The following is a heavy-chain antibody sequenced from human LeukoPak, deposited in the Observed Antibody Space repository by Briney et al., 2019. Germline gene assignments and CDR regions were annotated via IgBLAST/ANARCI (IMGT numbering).Heavy chain of an antibody. CDR2: ISAYNGNT. J-gene: IGHJ4*02. D-gene: IGHD3-10*01. V-gene: IGHV1-18*01. CDR3: ARDVSYYYGSGSYYGYDY. CDR1: GYTFTSYG. Sequence: ASVKVSCMASGYTFTSYGISWVRQAPGQGLEWMGWISAYNGNTNYAQKLQGRVTMTTDTSTSTAYMELRSLRSDDTAVYYCARDVSYYYGSGSYYGYDYWGQGTLVTVSS.